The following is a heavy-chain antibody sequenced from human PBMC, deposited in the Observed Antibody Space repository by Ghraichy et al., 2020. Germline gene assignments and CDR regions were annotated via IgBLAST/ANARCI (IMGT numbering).Heavy chain of an antibody. CDR2: IYYSGST. Sequence: SETLSLTCTVSGGSISSYYWSWIRQPPGKGLEWIGYIYYSGSTNYNPSLKSRVTISVDTSKNQFSLKLSSVTAADTAVYYCARAACLLGNRCYSAWGGYGMDVWGQGTTVTVSS. CDR1: GGSISSYY. D-gene: IGHD2-15*01. CDR3: ARAACLLGNRCYSAWGGYGMDV. J-gene: IGHJ6*02. V-gene: IGHV4-59*01.